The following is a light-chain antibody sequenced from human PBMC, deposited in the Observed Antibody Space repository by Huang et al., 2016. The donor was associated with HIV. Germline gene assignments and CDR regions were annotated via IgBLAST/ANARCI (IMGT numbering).Light chain of an antibody. CDR3: QQYNNWPPMT. V-gene: IGKV3-15*01. CDR2: GAS. CDR1: QSVSSA. Sequence: EIVMTQSPATLSVSPGERATLSCRASQSVSSALAWYQQKPGQAPRLLIYGASTRATGIPARFSGSGSGTEFTLTISGLQSEDFAVYYCQQYNNWPPMTFGQGTKVEIK. J-gene: IGKJ1*01.